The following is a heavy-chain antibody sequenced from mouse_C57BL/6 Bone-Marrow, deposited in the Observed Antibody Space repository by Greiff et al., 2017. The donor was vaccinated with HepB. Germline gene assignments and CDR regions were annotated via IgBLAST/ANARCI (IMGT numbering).Heavy chain of an antibody. Sequence: VQLQQSGAELAKPGASVKLSSKASGYTFTSYWMHLVKQRPGQGLEWIGYINPSSGYTKYNQKFKDKATLTADKSSSTAYMQLSSLTYEDSAVYYCARGVTTRYYFDYWGQGTTLTVSS. J-gene: IGHJ2*01. CDR3: ARGVTTRYYFDY. CDR2: INPSSGYT. CDR1: GYTFTSYW. V-gene: IGHV1-7*01. D-gene: IGHD2-2*01.